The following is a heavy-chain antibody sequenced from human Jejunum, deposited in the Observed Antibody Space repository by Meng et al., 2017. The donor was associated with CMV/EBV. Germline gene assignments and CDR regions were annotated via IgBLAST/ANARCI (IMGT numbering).Heavy chain of an antibody. CDR3: AREASGDCYDY. D-gene: IGHD2-21*01. Sequence: AASGFTFSRYWMQWVRQAPGKELVWVSRINSDGSSTSYADSVKGRFTISRDNAKNTLYLQMNSLRAEDTAVYYCAREASGDCYDYWGQGTLVTVSS. J-gene: IGHJ4*02. V-gene: IGHV3-74*01. CDR2: INSDGSST. CDR1: GFTFSRYW.